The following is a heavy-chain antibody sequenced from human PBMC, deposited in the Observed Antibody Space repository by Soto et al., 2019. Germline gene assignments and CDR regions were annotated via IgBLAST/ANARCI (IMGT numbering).Heavy chain of an antibody. CDR1: CYTFPDCV. V-gene: IGHV1-18*01. CDR2: INAYNGNT. CDR3: ARDSRLSGSFNYYYYGMDV. J-gene: IGHJ6*02. Sequence: ASVNVYCKASCYTFPDCVSHWVRQAPGHGLEWMGWINAYNGNTNYAQKLQGRVTTTTDTSTSTAYMELRSLRSDDTAVYYCARDSRLSGSFNYYYYGMDVWGQGTTVTVSS. D-gene: IGHD5-12*01.